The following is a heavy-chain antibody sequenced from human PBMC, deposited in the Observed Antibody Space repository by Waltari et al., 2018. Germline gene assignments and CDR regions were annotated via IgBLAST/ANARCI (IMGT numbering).Heavy chain of an antibody. J-gene: IGHJ6*03. CDR1: GFTFSSYD. D-gene: IGHD2-2*01. V-gene: IGHV3-13*01. CDR2: IGTAGDT. Sequence: EVQLVESGGGLVQPGGSLRLSCAASGFTFSSYDMHWVRQAPGKGLEWVSAIGTAGDTYYPGSVKGRFTISRENAKNSLYLQMNSLRAGDTAVYYCTRGVYYYYYMDVWGKGTTVTVSS. CDR3: TRGVYYYYYMDV.